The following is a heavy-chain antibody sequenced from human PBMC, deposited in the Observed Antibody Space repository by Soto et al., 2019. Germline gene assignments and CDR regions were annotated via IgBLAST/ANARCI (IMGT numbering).Heavy chain of an antibody. Sequence: PSETLCIACSFYVGSIRSSSYYWGWIRQPPGKGLEWIGSVYYTGSTYYNPSLKSRVAISVEMSKTQFSLKLSSVTAADTALYYCARHVLGGFFYGMDVWGQGTPVTVSS. CDR1: VGSIRSSSYY. V-gene: IGHV4-39*01. J-gene: IGHJ6*01. D-gene: IGHD3-16*01. CDR3: ARHVLGGFFYGMDV. CDR2: VYYTGST.